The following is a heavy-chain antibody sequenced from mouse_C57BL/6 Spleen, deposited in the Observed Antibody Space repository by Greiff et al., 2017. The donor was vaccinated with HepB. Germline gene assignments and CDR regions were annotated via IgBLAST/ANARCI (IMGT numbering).Heavy chain of an antibody. CDR3: SRDYGSSLYAMDY. J-gene: IGHJ4*01. Sequence: QVQLQQPGAELVMPGASVKLSCKASGYTFTSYWMHWVKQRPGQGLEWIGEIDPSDSYTNYNQKFKSKSTLTVDKSSSTAYMQLSSLTSEDAAVYYCSRDYGSSLYAMDYWGQGTSVTVSS. CDR2: IDPSDSYT. V-gene: IGHV1-69*01. D-gene: IGHD1-1*01. CDR1: GYTFTSYW.